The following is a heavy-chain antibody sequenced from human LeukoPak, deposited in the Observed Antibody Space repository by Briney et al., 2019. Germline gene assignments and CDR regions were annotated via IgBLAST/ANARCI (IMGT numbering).Heavy chain of an antibody. J-gene: IGHJ4*02. CDR2: ISGDGGST. CDR1: GFTFDDYA. Sequence: PGGSLTLSCAASGFTFDDYAMHWVRQAPGKGLEWVSLISGDGGSTYYADSVKGRFTISRDNSKNSLYLQMNSLSTEDTALYYCAKGGSGWSYYFDFWGQGTLVTVSS. V-gene: IGHV3-43*02. CDR3: AKGGSGWSYYFDF. D-gene: IGHD6-19*01.